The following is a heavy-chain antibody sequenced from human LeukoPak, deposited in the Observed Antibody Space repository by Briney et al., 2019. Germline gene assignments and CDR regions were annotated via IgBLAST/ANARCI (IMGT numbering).Heavy chain of an antibody. V-gene: IGHV3-53*01. CDR1: GFTFSAYN. Sequence: GGSLRLSCAASGFTFSAYNMDWVRRTPGKGLEWVSMIYAGGNTYYRDSVKGRFTISRDSSKNTVFLHMSGLRDDDTAVYYCVGGHDLEFEFWGQGTLVIVSS. J-gene: IGHJ5*01. CDR3: VGGHDLEFEF. CDR2: IYAGGNT. D-gene: IGHD4-23*01.